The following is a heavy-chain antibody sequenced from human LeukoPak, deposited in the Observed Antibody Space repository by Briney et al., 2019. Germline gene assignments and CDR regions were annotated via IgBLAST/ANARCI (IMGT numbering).Heavy chain of an antibody. CDR1: GYTFTSYY. Sequence: ASVKVSCKASGYTFTSYYMHWVRQAPGQGLEWMGIINPSGGSTSYAQKFQVRVTMTRDTSTSTVYMELSSLRSEDTAVYYCARSCYVRLSGPGGTGNGTEDDAFDIWGQGTMVTVSS. CDR3: ARSCYVRLSGPGGTGNGTEDDAFDI. D-gene: IGHD2-15*01. CDR2: INPSGGST. J-gene: IGHJ3*02. V-gene: IGHV1-46*01.